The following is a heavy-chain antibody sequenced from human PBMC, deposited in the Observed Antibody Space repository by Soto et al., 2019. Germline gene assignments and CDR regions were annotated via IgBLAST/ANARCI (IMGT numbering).Heavy chain of an antibody. CDR3: ARDLGGWPDY. CDR2: INAGNGNT. V-gene: IGHV1-3*01. J-gene: IGHJ4*02. Sequence: QVQLVQSGAEVKKPGASVKVSCKTSGYTFTSYAMHWVRQAPGQRLEWMGRINAGNGNTKYSQKFQGRVTITIDTSASTDYMELSSLRSEDTAIYYCARDLGGWPDYWGQGTLVTVSS. D-gene: IGHD6-19*01. CDR1: GYTFTSYA.